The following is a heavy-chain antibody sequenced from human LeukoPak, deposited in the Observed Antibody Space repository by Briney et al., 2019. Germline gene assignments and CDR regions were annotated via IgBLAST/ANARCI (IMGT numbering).Heavy chain of an antibody. Sequence: PSETLSLTCAVYGGSFSGYYWSWVRQPPGRGLGWVGEINHSGSTNYNPSLKSRVTISVDTSKNQFSLKLSSVTAADTAVYYCARHIRVVAAMGRRIDIWGQGTMVTVSS. J-gene: IGHJ3*02. CDR2: INHSGST. D-gene: IGHD2-15*01. CDR1: GGSFSGYY. V-gene: IGHV4-34*01. CDR3: ARHIRVVAAMGRRIDI.